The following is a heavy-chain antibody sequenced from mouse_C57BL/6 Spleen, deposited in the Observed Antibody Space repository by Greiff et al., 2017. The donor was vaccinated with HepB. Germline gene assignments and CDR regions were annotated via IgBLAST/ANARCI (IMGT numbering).Heavy chain of an antibody. Sequence: VQLKESGPGLVKPSQSLSLTCSVTGYSITSGYSWNWIRQFPGNKLEWMGYISYDGSNNYNPSLKNRISITRDTSKNQFFLKLNSVTTEDTATYYCANYDGSWFAYWGQGTLVTVSA. CDR3: ANYDGSWFAY. J-gene: IGHJ3*01. D-gene: IGHD2-4*01. CDR1: GYSITSGYS. CDR2: ISYDGSN. V-gene: IGHV3-6*01.